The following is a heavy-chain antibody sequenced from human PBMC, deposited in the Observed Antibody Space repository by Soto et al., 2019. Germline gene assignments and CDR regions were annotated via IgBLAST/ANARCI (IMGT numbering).Heavy chain of an antibody. CDR2: ISGSGGST. CDR1: GFTFSSYA. J-gene: IGHJ6*03. CDR3: AKDGGYCSSTSCPALESLRFLEWTSTNYYYMDV. Sequence: GGSLRLSCAASGFTFSSYAMSWVRQAPGKGLEWVSAISGSGGSTYYADSVKGRFTISRDNSKNTLYLQRNSLRAEDTSVYYCAKDGGYCSSTSCPALESLRFLEWTSTNYYYMDVWGKGTTVTVSS. V-gene: IGHV3-23*01. D-gene: IGHD2-2*01.